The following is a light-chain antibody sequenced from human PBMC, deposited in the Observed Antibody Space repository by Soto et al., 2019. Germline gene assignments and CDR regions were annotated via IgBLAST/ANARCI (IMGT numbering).Light chain of an antibody. CDR2: AAS. CDR1: QSISTY. J-gene: IGKJ2*01. V-gene: IGKV1-39*01. Sequence: DIQMTQSPSSLSASVGDTVTIACRASQSISTYLNWYQQKPGKAPRLLIYAASDLQTGVPSRFSGSGSGTDFTLTISSLQPEDFATYYCQQCSSPPPYTFGQGTKPEMK. CDR3: QQCSSPPPYT.